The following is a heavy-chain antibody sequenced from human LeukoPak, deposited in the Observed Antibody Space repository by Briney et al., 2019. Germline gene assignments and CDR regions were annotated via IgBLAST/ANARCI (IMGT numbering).Heavy chain of an antibody. J-gene: IGHJ4*02. CDR2: LTYGGSNK. Sequence: GGSLRLSCAASGFTFSNYAMHWVRQTPHKGLEWVAGLTYGGSNKYYADSVTGRLTISRDNSKNTLYLQMNSLRAEDTAVYYCARGSYPGFKDIVLMVSSIYYFDYWGQGTLVTVSS. CDR3: ARGSYPGFKDIVLMVSSIYYFDY. CDR1: GFTFSNYA. D-gene: IGHD2-8*01. V-gene: IGHV3-30-3*01.